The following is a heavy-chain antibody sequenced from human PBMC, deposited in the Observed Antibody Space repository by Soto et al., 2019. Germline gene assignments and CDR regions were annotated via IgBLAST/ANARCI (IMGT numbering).Heavy chain of an antibody. J-gene: IGHJ4*02. D-gene: IGHD2-15*01. CDR3: AKDGPRYCSGGSCYGIDY. Sequence: HPGGSLRLSCAASGFTFSSYDMHWVRQAPGKGLEWVAVISYDGSNKYYADSVKGRFTISRDNSKNTLYLQMNSLRAEDTAVYYCAKDGPRYCSGGSCYGIDYWGQGTLVTVSS. CDR1: GFTFSSYD. CDR2: ISYDGSNK. V-gene: IGHV3-30*18.